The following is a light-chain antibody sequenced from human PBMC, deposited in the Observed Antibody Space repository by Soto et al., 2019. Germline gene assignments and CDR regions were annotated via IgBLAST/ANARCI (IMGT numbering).Light chain of an antibody. Sequence: DIVMTQSPDSLAVSLGERATINCKSSQSVLYSSNHKKYLAWYQQKPGQPPKRLLYWASTRESGVSDRFSGSGCVSDFTLSRSSPQVEDLAVYYCQQYYSSPPLTFGQGTKVEIK. CDR2: WAS. CDR3: QQYYSSPPLT. CDR1: QSVLYSSNHKKY. J-gene: IGKJ1*01. V-gene: IGKV4-1*01.